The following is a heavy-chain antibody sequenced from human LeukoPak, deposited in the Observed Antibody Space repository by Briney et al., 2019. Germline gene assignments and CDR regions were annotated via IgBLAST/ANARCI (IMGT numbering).Heavy chain of an antibody. CDR1: GYTFTAYY. V-gene: IGHV1-2*02. CDR3: ARAGPEQFGGYSAMNS. CDR2: INPNNGGA. Sequence: RASVKVSCKASGYTFTAYYLHWVRQAPGQGLEWMAWINPNNGGATYTQMFQGRVTMTRDTSISTAYMELTRLTSDDTAVYYCARAGPEQFGGYSAMNSWGQGTLVTVSS. D-gene: IGHD4-23*01. J-gene: IGHJ4*02.